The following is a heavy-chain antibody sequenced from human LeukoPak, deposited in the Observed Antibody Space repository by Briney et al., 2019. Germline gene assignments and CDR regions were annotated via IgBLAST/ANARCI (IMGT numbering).Heavy chain of an antibody. CDR2: IRHDGSNK. D-gene: IGHD1-26*01. CDR3: ARDLTSLSSGSYGGS. Sequence: PGGSLRLSCTASGFPFSSYGMHWVRQAPGKGLEWVAVIRHDGSNKYYADSVKGRFTISRDNSKNTLYLQMNSLRAEDTAMYYYARDLTSLSSGSYGGSWGQGTLVTVSS. J-gene: IGHJ5*02. CDR1: GFPFSSYG. V-gene: IGHV3-33*01.